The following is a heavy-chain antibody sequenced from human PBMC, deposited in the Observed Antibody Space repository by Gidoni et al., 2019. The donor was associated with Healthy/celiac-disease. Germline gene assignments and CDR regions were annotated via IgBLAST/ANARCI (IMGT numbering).Heavy chain of an antibody. V-gene: IGHV3-23*01. CDR3: AKGSDGSGSYYYFDY. D-gene: IGHD3-10*01. CDR1: GFTFGSYA. J-gene: IGHJ4*02. Sequence: EVQLLESGGGLVQPGGSLRLSCAASGFTFGSYAMSWVRQAPGKGLEGVSAISGSGGSTYYADSVKGRFTISRDNSKNTLYLQMNSLRAEDTAVYYCAKGSDGSGSYYYFDYWGQGTLVTVSS. CDR2: ISGSGGST.